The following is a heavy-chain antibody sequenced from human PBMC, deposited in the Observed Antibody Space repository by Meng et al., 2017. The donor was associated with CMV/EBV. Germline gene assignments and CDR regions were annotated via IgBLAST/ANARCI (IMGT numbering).Heavy chain of an antibody. J-gene: IGHJ3*02. Sequence: GGSLRLSCAASGFTFGSYSMNWVRQAPGKGLEWVPSISSSSSYIYYADSVKGRFTISRDNAKNSLYLQMNSLRAEDTAVYYCASDRELDYDFWSGYGPGAFDIWGQGTMVTVSS. CDR3: ASDRELDYDFWSGYGPGAFDI. CDR1: GFTFGSYS. V-gene: IGHV3-21*01. CDR2: ISSSSSYI. D-gene: IGHD3-3*01.